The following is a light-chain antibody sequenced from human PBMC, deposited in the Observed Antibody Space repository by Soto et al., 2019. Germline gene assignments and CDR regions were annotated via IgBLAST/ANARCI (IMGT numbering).Light chain of an antibody. CDR2: DVT. CDR3: SSYTSSSTPYV. V-gene: IGLV2-14*01. J-gene: IGLJ1*01. Sequence: QSALTQPASVSGSPGQSITISCTGTSSDVGGYNYVSWYQQHPVKAPNLMIYDVTNRPSGVSDRFSGSKSGNTASLTISGLQAEDEADYYCSSYTSSSTPYVFGTGTQLTVL. CDR1: SSDVGGYNY.